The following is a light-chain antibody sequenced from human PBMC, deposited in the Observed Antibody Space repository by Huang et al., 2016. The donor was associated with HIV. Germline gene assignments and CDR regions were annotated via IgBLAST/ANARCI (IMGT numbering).Light chain of an antibody. J-gene: IGKJ4*01. Sequence: VMTQSPASLSASPGARVTLSCRASQGFRTNLAWYQQKPGQAPPLLMFGASTRATGTPPRFIVSGSATDFTLTITSLQSSDSAIYYCQQYNDWPPLTFGGGTKVEI. CDR1: QGFRTN. CDR3: QQYNDWPPLT. V-gene: IGKV3D-15*01. CDR2: GAS.